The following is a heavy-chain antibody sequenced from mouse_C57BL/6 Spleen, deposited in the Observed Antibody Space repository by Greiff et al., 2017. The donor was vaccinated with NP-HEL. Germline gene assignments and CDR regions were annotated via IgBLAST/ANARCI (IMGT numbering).Heavy chain of an antibody. J-gene: IGHJ4*01. CDR1: GFSFNSYA. V-gene: IGHV2-9-1*01. D-gene: IGHD2-1*01. CDR2: IWTGGGT. Sequence: VKVVESGPGLVAPSQTLSITCTVSGFSFNSYAISWVRQPPGKGLEWLGVIWTGGGTNYNSALKSRLSISKDNSKSQVFLKMNSQQTDDTARYYCAGNPLIYYDFYAMDYWGQGTSVTVSS. CDR3: AGNPLIYYDFYAMDY.